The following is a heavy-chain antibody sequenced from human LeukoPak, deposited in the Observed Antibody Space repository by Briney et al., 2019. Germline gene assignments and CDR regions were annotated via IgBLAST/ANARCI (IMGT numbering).Heavy chain of an antibody. D-gene: IGHD6-13*01. V-gene: IGHV4-59*01. CDR1: GGSISSYY. J-gene: IGHJ5*02. Sequence: KSSETLSLTCTVSGGSISSYYWSWIRQPPGKGLEWIGYIYYSGSTNYNPSLKSRVTISVDTSKNQFSLKLSSVTAADTAVYYCAREAAAGTSGNWFDPWGQGTLVTVSS. CDR2: IYYSGST. CDR3: AREAAAGTSGNWFDP.